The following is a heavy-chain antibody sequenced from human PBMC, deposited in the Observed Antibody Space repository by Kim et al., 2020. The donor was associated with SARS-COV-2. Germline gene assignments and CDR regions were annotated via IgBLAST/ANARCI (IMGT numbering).Heavy chain of an antibody. CDR3: AKEPIVRGVFIPLGE. CDR2: VSYDGSNQ. J-gene: IGHJ4*02. V-gene: IGHV3-30*18. CDR1: GFSFNNYG. D-gene: IGHD3-10*01. Sequence: GGSLRLSCAASGFSFNNYGMHWVRQAPVKGLEWLAVVSYDGSNQYYADSVKGRFTISRDNSQNTLFLQMNSLRAEDTAVYYCAKEPIVRGVFIPLGEWGQGTLVTVSS.